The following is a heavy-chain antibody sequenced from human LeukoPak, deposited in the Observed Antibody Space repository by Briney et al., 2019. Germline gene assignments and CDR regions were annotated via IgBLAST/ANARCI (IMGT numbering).Heavy chain of an antibody. V-gene: IGHV5-10-1*01. D-gene: IGHD6-13*01. Sequence: GESLKISCKGSGYSFTSYWISWVRQMPGKGLEWMGRIDPSDSYTNYSPSFQGHATISADKSISTAYLQWSSLKASDTAMYYCARLTIAAAVNDYWGQGTLVTVSS. CDR3: ARLTIAAAVNDY. CDR2: IDPSDSYT. CDR1: GYSFTSYW. J-gene: IGHJ4*02.